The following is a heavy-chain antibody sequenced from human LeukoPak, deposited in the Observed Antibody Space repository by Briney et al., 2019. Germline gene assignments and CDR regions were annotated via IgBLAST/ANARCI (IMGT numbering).Heavy chain of an antibody. CDR2: ISWNSGSI. V-gene: IGHV3-9*03. Sequence: GRSLRLSCAASGFTFDDYARHWVRQAPGKGLECVSVISWNSGSIGYADSVKGRFTISRDNAKNSLYLQMNSLRAEDMALYYCAKDISIGSYTIGYYFDYWGHGTLVSVSS. CDR3: AKDISIGSYTIGYYFDY. CDR1: GFTFDDYA. J-gene: IGHJ4*03. D-gene: IGHD1-26*01.